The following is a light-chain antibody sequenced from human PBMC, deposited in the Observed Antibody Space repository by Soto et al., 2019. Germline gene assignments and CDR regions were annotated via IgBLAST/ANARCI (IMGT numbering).Light chain of an antibody. CDR2: GAS. J-gene: IGKJ2*01. CDR1: QSVSSSY. V-gene: IGKV3-20*01. Sequence: EIVLTQSPVTLSLSPGEIATLSCRASQSVSSSYVAWYQQKPGQAPRLLIYGASSRATGIPDRFSGSGSGTDFTLTISRLEPEDFAVYYCQQYGSSPYTFGQGTKLEIK. CDR3: QQYGSSPYT.